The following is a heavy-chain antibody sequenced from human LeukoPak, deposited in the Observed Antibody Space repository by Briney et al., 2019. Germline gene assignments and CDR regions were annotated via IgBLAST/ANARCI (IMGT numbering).Heavy chain of an antibody. CDR2: IYTSGST. J-gene: IGHJ4*02. V-gene: IGHV4-4*07. CDR1: GGSISSYY. CDR3: ARSSWYDIIDY. Sequence: PSETLSLTCTVSGGSISSYYWSWIRQPAGKGLEWIGRIYTSGSTSYNPSLKSRVTILVDTSKNQFSLKLSSVTAADTAVYYCARSSWYDIIDYWGQGTLVTVSS. D-gene: IGHD6-13*01.